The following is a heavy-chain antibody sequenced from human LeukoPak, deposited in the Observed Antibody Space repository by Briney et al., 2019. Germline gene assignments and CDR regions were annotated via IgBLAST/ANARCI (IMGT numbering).Heavy chain of an antibody. D-gene: IGHD4-17*01. CDR3: AREARNKEMTTVTTYVDY. Sequence: SETLSLTCTVSGGSISCYYWSWIRQPPGKGLEWIGYIYYSGSTNYNPSLKSRVTISVDTSKNQFSLKLSSVTAADTAVYYCAREARNKEMTTVTTYVDYWGQGTLVTVSS. J-gene: IGHJ4*02. CDR2: IYYSGST. V-gene: IGHV4-59*01. CDR1: GGSISCYY.